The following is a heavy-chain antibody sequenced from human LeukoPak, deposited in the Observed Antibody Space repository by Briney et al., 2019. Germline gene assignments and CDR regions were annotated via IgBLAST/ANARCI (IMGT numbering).Heavy chain of an antibody. CDR1: GGTFSSYT. Sequence: ASVKVSCKASGGTFSSYTISWVRQAPGQGLEWMGRIIPILGIANYAQKFQGRVTITADKSTSTAYMELSGLRSEDTAVYYCARDLYCSSTSCPNPCWGQGTLVTVSS. CDR2: IIPILGIA. V-gene: IGHV1-69*04. CDR3: ARDLYCSSTSCPNPC. J-gene: IGHJ4*02. D-gene: IGHD2-2*01.